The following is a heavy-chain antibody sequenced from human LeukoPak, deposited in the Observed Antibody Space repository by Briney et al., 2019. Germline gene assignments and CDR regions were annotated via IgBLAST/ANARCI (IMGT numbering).Heavy chain of an antibody. J-gene: IGHJ4*02. CDR1: GFTFSSYS. CDR2: ISSSSSYI. D-gene: IGHD3-10*01. V-gene: IGHV3-21*01. CDR3: ARTGSGMVRGELDY. Sequence: GGSLRLSCAASGFTFSSYSMNWVRQAPGKGLEWVSSISSSSSYIYYADSVKGRFTISRDNAKNSLYLQMNSLRAEDTAVYYCARTGSGMVRGELDYWGQGALVTVSS.